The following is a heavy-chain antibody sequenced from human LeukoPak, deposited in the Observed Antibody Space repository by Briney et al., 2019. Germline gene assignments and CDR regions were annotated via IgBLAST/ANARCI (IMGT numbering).Heavy chain of an antibody. CDR3: ARGPYSYDGSGARGAVFDI. CDR1: GYTFTSYI. CDR2: ISAYNGNT. Sequence: GASVKVSCKASGYTFTSYIIGWVRQAPGQGLEWMGCISAYNGNTNSAQNLQGRVSMTTDISTTTAYMELRSLRSDDTAVYYCARGPYSYDGSGARGAVFDIWGQGTMVTVSS. V-gene: IGHV1-18*01. D-gene: IGHD3-22*01. J-gene: IGHJ3*02.